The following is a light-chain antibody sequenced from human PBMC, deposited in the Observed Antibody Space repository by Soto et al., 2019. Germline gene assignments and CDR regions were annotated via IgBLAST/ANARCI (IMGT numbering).Light chain of an antibody. CDR3: QQYGSSPPVT. CDR1: QSVSSSY. Sequence: EIVLTQSPGTLSLSPGERATLYCRASQSVSSSYLAWYQQKPGQAPRLLIYGASSRATGIPDRFSGSGSGTDFTLTIRRLEPEDFAVYYCQQYGSSPPVTFGQGTRLEIK. V-gene: IGKV3-20*01. J-gene: IGKJ5*01. CDR2: GAS.